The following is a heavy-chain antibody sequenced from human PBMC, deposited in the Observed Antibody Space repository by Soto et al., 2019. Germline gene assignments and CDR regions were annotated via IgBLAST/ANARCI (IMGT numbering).Heavy chain of an antibody. D-gene: IGHD2-15*01. V-gene: IGHV3-7*01. CDR2: IKEDGSEK. CDR1: GFTFSNYW. CDR3: ARDKDVPRGGSDY. J-gene: IGHJ4*02. Sequence: EVQLVESGGGLVQPGGSLRLSCVASGFTFSNYWMTWVRQAPWKGLEWVANIKEDGSEKNYVDSVKGRFTISRTNAKNSLYLQMNSLRAEDTAVYYCARDKDVPRGGSDYWGQGTLVTVSS.